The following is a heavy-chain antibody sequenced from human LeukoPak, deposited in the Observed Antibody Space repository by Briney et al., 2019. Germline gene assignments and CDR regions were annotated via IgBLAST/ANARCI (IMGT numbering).Heavy chain of an antibody. CDR2: IKQDGSEK. Sequence: GGSLRLSCAASGFTFSSYWMSWVRQAPGKGLEWVANIKQDGSEKYYVDSVKGRFTISRDNAKNSMYLQMNSLRAEDTAVYYCAALITMIVVVMPSWGQGTLVTVSS. V-gene: IGHV3-7*01. CDR3: AALITMIVVVMPS. CDR1: GFTFSSYW. D-gene: IGHD3-22*01. J-gene: IGHJ5*02.